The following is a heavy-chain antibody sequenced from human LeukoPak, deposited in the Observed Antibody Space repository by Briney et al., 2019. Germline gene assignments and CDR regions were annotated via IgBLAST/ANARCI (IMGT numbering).Heavy chain of an antibody. CDR3: AKEIDYGGNSFDY. J-gene: IGHJ4*02. D-gene: IGHD4-23*01. CDR1: GFTFSSFA. CDR2: LSYDGTNK. Sequence: PGGSLRLPCAASGFTFSSFAMHWVRQAPGKGLEWVAVLSYDGTNKYYADSVKGRFTISRDNSKNTLYLQMNSLRAEDTAIYYRAKEIDYGGNSFDYWGQGTLVTVSS. V-gene: IGHV3-30*18.